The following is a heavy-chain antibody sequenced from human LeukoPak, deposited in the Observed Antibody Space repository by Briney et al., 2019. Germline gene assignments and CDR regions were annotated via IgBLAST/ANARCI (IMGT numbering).Heavy chain of an antibody. CDR3: ARGLAAAGLYFDY. Sequence: GGSLRLSCAASGVTFSSFAMTWVRQAPGKGLEWVSVVYTGGSTYSADSVKGRFTISRDNSKNTLYLQMNSLRAEDTAVYYCARGLAAAGLYFDYWGQGTLVTVSS. CDR1: GVTFSSFA. CDR2: VYTGGST. J-gene: IGHJ4*02. D-gene: IGHD6-13*01. V-gene: IGHV3-53*01.